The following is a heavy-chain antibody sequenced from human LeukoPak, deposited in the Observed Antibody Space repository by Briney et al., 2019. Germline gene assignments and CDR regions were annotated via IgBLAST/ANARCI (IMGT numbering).Heavy chain of an antibody. D-gene: IGHD2-2*01. CDR3: ARRGYQPPHYYVDV. CDR1: GYSISIGFH. J-gene: IGHJ6*03. V-gene: IGHV4-38-2*02. CDR2: MHPTGVS. Sequence: SETLSLTCSASGYSISIGFHWGWIRQSPRKGLEWLGSMHPTGVSYYNPSLKSRVSVSLDTSKNQLSLKLISVTAADTAVYYCARRGYQPPHYYVDVWGKGTAVTVSS.